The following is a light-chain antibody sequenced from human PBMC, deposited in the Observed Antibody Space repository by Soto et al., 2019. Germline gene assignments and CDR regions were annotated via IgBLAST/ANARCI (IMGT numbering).Light chain of an antibody. Sequence: DIQMTQSPSTLSASVGDRVTITCRASQSISSWLAWYQQKPGKAPKLLIYKASSLESGVPSRFSGSGSVTEFTLTISSLQPDEFSTYYCQQYNSYPLTFCGGTKVEIK. V-gene: IGKV1-5*03. J-gene: IGKJ4*01. CDR3: QQYNSYPLT. CDR1: QSISSW. CDR2: KAS.